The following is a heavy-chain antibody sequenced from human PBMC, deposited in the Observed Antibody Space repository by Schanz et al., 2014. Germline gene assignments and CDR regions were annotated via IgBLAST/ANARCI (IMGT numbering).Heavy chain of an antibody. V-gene: IGHV3-30*18. CDR1: GFTFSDHH. Sequence: VQLVESGGDLVKPGGSLRLSCAASGFTFSDHHMDWVRQAPGKGLEWVAAISYDGSNQYYTDSVKGRFTVSRDNSKNTVYLQMNSLRAEDTAVYYCAKEESPPSLVDYWGQGTLVTVSS. CDR3: AKEESPPSLVDY. CDR2: ISYDGSNQ. J-gene: IGHJ4*02.